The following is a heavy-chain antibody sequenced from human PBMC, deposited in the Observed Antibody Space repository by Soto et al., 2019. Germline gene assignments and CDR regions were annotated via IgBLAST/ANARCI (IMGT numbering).Heavy chain of an antibody. V-gene: IGHV3-48*02. Sequence: EVQLVESGGGLVQPGGSLRLSCAASGFTFSSYSMNWVRQAPGKGLEWVSYISSSSSTIYYADSVKGRFTISRDNAKNSLYLQMNSLRDEDTAVYYCARVNDDFWSGKGYGMDVWGQGTTVTVSS. D-gene: IGHD3-3*01. J-gene: IGHJ6*02. CDR2: ISSSSSTI. CDR1: GFTFSSYS. CDR3: ARVNDDFWSGKGYGMDV.